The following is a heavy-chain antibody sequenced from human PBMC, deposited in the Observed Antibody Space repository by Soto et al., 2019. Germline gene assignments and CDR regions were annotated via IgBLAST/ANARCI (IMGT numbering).Heavy chain of an antibody. J-gene: IGHJ6*03. D-gene: IGHD3-10*01. CDR3: ARVEYYGSGTRLHYMDV. CDR1: GGTFSICT. Sequence: GASVKVSCKASGGTFSICTSSWVRQAPGQGLEWMGRIIPILGIANYAQKFQGRVTITADKSTSTAYMELSSLRSEDTAVYYCARVEYYGSGTRLHYMDVWGKGTTVTVSS. CDR2: IIPILGIA. V-gene: IGHV1-69*02.